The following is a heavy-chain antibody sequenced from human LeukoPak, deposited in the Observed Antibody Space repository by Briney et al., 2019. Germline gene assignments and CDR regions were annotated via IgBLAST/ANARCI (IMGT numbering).Heavy chain of an antibody. J-gene: IGHJ4*02. Sequence: GGSLRLSCATSGFPFSNYAMSWVRQAPGKGLEWVSDISGSGGSTSYADSVKGRFTISRDNSKNTLYMQMNSLRAEDTAVYYCAKDGKKHHGTGDYDKWGQGTLVTVPS. V-gene: IGHV3-23*01. D-gene: IGHD3-10*01. CDR3: AKDGKKHHGTGDYDK. CDR2: ISGSGGST. CDR1: GFPFSNYA.